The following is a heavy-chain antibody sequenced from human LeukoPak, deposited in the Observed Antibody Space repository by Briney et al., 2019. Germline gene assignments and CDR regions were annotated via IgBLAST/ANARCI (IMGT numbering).Heavy chain of an antibody. CDR3: ARDLYSSGPLDY. Sequence: SETLSLTCTVSGGSISSSSYYWGWIRQPPGKGLEWIGSIYYSGSTYYNPSLKSRVTISVDTSKNQFSLKLSSVTAADTAVYYCARDLYSSGPLDYWGQGTLVTVSS. CDR1: GGSISSSSYY. J-gene: IGHJ4*02. V-gene: IGHV4-39*07. CDR2: IYYSGST. D-gene: IGHD6-19*01.